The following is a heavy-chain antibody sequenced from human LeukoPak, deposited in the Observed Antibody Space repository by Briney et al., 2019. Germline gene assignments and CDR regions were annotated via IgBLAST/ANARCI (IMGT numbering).Heavy chain of an antibody. J-gene: IGHJ4*02. V-gene: IGHV1-8*01. CDR2: MNPNSGNT. D-gene: IGHD1-26*01. CDR1: GYTFTSYD. CDR3: ARGLTARGSYGRY. Sequence: ASVKVSCKASGYTFTSYDINWVRQATGQGLEWMGWMNPNSGNTGYAQKFQGRVTMTRNTSISTAYMELSSLRSEDTAVYYRARGLTARGSYGRYWGQGTLVTVSS.